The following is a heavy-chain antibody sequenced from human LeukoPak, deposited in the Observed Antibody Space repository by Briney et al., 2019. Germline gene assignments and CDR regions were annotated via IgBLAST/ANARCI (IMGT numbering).Heavy chain of an antibody. D-gene: IGHD3-10*01. V-gene: IGHV3-23*01. CDR2: ISGSGGST. CDR1: GFTFSSYA. Sequence: GGSLRLSCAASGFTFSSYAMSWVRQAPGKGLEWVSAISGSGGSTYYADSVKGRFTISRDNSKNALYLQMNSLRAEDTAVYYCAKDRGFAVTLWDNWGQGTLVTVSS. J-gene: IGHJ4*02. CDR3: AKDRGFAVTLWDN.